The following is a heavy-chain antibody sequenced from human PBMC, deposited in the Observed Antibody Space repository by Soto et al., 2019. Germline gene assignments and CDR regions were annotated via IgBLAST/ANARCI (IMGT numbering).Heavy chain of an antibody. CDR2: ISTYNGNP. CDR1: GYIFTSQG. D-gene: IGHD1-7*01. V-gene: IGHV1-18*01. J-gene: IGHJ4*02. Sequence: QIQLVQSGAEVKKPGASVKVSCKASGYIFTSQGISWVRQAPGQGLELMGWISTYNGNPNYAQKLQGRVTMTTNTSTTTAFLELRSLTSDVTAVYYCARGRTRALDYWGQGTPVIVSS. CDR3: ARGRTRALDY.